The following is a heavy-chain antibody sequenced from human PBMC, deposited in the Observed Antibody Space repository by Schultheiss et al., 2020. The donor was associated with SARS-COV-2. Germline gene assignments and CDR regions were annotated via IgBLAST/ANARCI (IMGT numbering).Heavy chain of an antibody. V-gene: IGHV3-11*01. CDR3: ARYTGGTTIYYYGMDV. CDR1: GFTFSDYY. Sequence: GESLKISCAASGFTFSDYYMSWIRQAPGKGLEWVSYISSSGSTIYYADSVKGRFTISRDNAKNSLYLQMNSLRAEDTAVYYCARYTGGTTIYYYGMDVWGQGTTVTVSS. J-gene: IGHJ6*02. CDR2: ISSSGSTI. D-gene: IGHD2-8*02.